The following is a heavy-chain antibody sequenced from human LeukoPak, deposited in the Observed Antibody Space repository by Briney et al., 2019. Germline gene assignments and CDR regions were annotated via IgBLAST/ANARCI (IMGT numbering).Heavy chain of an antibody. J-gene: IGHJ5*02. CDR2: ISSRSTTI. CDR1: GFTFSSYT. V-gene: IGHV3-48*01. D-gene: IGHD3-10*01. Sequence: GGSLRLSCAASGFTFSSYTMNWVRQAPGKGLEWVSYISSRSTTIYYADSVKGRFTISRDNAKNSLYLQMNSLRAEDTAVYYCARTPGMYNWFDPWGQGTLVTVSS. CDR3: ARTPGMYNWFDP.